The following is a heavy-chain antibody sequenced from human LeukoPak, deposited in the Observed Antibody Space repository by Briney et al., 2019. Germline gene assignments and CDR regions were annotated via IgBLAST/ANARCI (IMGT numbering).Heavy chain of an antibody. J-gene: IGHJ6*02. CDR3: ARGQGSGWYHYYYGMDV. D-gene: IGHD6-19*01. CDR2: MNPNSGNT. V-gene: IGHV1-8*01. Sequence: ASVKVSCKASGYTFTSYDINWVRQAPGQGLEWMGWMNPNSGNTGYAQKFQGRVTTTRNTSISTAYMELSSLRSEDTAVYYCARGQGSGWYHYYYGMDVWGQGTTVTVSS. CDR1: GYTFTSYD.